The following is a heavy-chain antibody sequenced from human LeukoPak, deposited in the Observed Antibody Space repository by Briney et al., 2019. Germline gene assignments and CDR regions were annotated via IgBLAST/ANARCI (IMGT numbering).Heavy chain of an antibody. D-gene: IGHD1-7*01. CDR1: GGSISSSNYY. J-gene: IGHJ4*02. Sequence: PSETLSLTCSVSGGSISSSNYYWGWIRQPPGKGLEWIGNVYYSGKNNYNPSLKSRVTISVDTSKNQFSLELTSVTAADTAVYHCARANNWNYVLFDYWGQGTLVTVSS. V-gene: IGHV4-39*07. CDR3: ARANNWNYVLFDY. CDR2: VYYSGKN.